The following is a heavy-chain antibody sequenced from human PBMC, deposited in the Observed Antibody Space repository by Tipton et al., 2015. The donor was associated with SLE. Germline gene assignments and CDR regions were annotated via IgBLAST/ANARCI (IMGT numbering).Heavy chain of an antibody. D-gene: IGHD2-21*02. V-gene: IGHV1-46*01. CDR3: ARVAVVVTATRDFDY. J-gene: IGHJ4*02. CDR1: GYTFTSYY. Sequence: QSGPEVKKPGASVKVSCKASGYTFTSYYMHWVRQAPGQGLEWMGIINPSGGSTSYAQKFQGRVTMTRDTSTSTVYMELSRLRSDDTAVYYCARVAVVVTATRDFDYWGQGTLVTVSS. CDR2: INPSGGST.